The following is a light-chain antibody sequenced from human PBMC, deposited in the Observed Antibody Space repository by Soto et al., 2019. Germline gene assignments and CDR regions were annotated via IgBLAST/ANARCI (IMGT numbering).Light chain of an antibody. J-gene: IGKJ5*01. Sequence: DIQMTQSPSSLSASVGDRVTITCRASESISRHLNWYQQKPGKAPKLLIYAASSLQNGVPSRFSGSGSGTDFTLTISNLQLEDFATYYCQQSYSTLSITFGQGTRLEIK. CDR3: QQSYSTLSIT. CDR2: AAS. CDR1: ESISRH. V-gene: IGKV1-39*01.